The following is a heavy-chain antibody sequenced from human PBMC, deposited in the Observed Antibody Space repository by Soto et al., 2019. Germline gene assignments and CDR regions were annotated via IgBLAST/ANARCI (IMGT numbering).Heavy chain of an antibody. CDR2: ITWDGDSA. V-gene: IGHV3-43*01. CDR1: GFTFNDHT. Sequence: GGSLRLSCAGSGFTFNDHTMHWVRQIPGKGLEWVSLITWDGDSAFYADSVKGRFTISRDNSKNSLYLQMDSLRTEDTALYYCAKEKNRIFDYWGQGTLVTVSS. CDR3: AKEKNRIFDY. J-gene: IGHJ4*02.